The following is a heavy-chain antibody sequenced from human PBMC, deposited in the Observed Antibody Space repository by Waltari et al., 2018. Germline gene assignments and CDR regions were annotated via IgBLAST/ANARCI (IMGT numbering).Heavy chain of an antibody. J-gene: IGHJ6*03. CDR3: ARAPRPLTTVTTYKDLDYYHYMDV. CDR2: IYYTGNT. CDR1: GGSINSINFY. V-gene: IGHV4-39*01. Sequence: QLQLQESGPGLVKPSETLSLTCAVSGGSINSINFYWGWIRQPPEKGPEWIGSIYYTGNTYYSPSRKSRVTISVDTSKNQFSLRLSSVTAADTAVYYCARAPRPLTTVTTYKDLDYYHYMDVWGNGTTVTVSS. D-gene: IGHD4-17*01.